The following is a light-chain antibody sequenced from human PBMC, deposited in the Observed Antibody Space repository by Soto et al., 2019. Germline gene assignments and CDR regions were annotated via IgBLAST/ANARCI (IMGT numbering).Light chain of an antibody. V-gene: IGKV3-20*01. CDR1: QTISNTY. J-gene: IGKJ3*01. CDR3: QSYGRTVFT. Sequence: EIVLTQSPGTLSLSPGEGATLSCRASQTISNTYLAWYQQKPDQAPRLLIYGASSRATGIPDRFSGSGSGTDFTLTISGLEPEDFAVYYCQSYGRTVFTFGPGTKVDIK. CDR2: GAS.